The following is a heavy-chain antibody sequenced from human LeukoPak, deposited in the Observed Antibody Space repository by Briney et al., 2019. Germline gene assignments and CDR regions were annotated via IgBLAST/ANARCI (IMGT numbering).Heavy chain of an antibody. CDR2: IYYSGTT. D-gene: IGHD5-12*01. V-gene: IGHV4-39*01. J-gene: IGHJ4*02. CDR1: GGSISSSSFF. Sequence: SETLSLTRTVSGGSISSSSFFWGWIRQPPGKGLEWIGNIYYSGTTYSSPSLRSRLTISVDTAKNQFSLRLSSVTAADTAVYYCARLSGYSGYHYFDYWGQGTLVTVSS. CDR3: ARLSGYSGYHYFDY.